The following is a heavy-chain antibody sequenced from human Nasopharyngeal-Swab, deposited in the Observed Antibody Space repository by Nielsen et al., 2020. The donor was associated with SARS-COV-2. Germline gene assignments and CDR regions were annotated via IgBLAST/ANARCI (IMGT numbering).Heavy chain of an antibody. V-gene: IGHV5-51*01. D-gene: IGHD1-26*01. J-gene: IGHJ6*02. CDR3: ARPMRPMGHYYFGMDV. CDR1: GYSFPTYS. CDR2: IYPGDSNT. Sequence: ESLTISCKGSGYSFPTYSIGSVRQLPGQCLEWMGIIYPGDSNTRYSPSFQGQVTISVDKYSSTAYLQWSSLKASDTAIYYCARPMRPMGHYYFGMDVWGQGTTVTVSS.